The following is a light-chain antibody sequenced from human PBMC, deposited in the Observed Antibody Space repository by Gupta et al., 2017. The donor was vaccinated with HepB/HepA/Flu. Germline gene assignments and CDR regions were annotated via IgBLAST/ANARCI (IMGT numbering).Light chain of an antibody. Sequence: IQMSQSPSSLSASVGDRVTITCRARQSISNYLNWFQQKLGRAPKLLIYAASRLQNEVPSRFSGSGSGTDFTLTISSLQPEDFATYFCQQSDTPPWTFGQGTQVEIK. J-gene: IGKJ1*01. CDR3: QQSDTPPWT. V-gene: IGKV1-39*01. CDR2: AAS. CDR1: QSISNY.